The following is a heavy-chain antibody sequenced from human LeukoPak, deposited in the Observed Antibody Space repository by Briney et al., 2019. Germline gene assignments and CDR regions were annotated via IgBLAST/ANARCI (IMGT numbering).Heavy chain of an antibody. D-gene: IGHD6-19*01. CDR1: GFTFSSYG. Sequence: GRSLRLSCAASGFTFSSYGMHWVRQAPGKGLEWVAVISYDGSNKYYADSVKGRFTISRDNSKNTLYLQMNSLRAEDTAVYYCAKGFFGGQWLVSYYYTGMDFGAKGPTVTVPS. CDR3: AKGFFGGQWLVSYYYTGMDF. CDR2: ISYDGSNK. J-gene: IGHJ6*04. V-gene: IGHV3-30*18.